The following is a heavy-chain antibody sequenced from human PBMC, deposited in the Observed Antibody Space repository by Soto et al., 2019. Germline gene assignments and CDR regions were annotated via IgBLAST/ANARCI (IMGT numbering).Heavy chain of an antibody. CDR2: TRNKANRYTT. V-gene: IGHV3-72*01. CDR3: ARDVGIYGDYALDY. J-gene: IGHJ4*02. Sequence: EVQLVESGGGLVQPGGSLRLSCAASGFTFSDHYMDWVRQAPGKGLEWVGRTRNKANRYTTEYAASVKGRFTISRDDSKNSLYLQMNSLKTEDTAVYYCARDVGIYGDYALDYWGQGTLVTVSS. CDR1: GFTFSDHY. D-gene: IGHD4-17*01.